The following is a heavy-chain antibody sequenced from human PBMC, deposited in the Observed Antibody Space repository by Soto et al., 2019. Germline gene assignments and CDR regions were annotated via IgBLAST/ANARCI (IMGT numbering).Heavy chain of an antibody. Sequence: GGSLRVSCAASGFTFSSYAMTWVRQAPGKGLEWVSSISGSGISTYYADSVKGRFTISRDSSKNTLYLQMNSLRAEDAAIYYCAKSAGSNAYYPNDYWGQGTLVTVSS. CDR1: GFTFSSYA. CDR2: ISGSGIST. CDR3: AKSAGSNAYYPNDY. D-gene: IGHD3-16*01. J-gene: IGHJ4*02. V-gene: IGHV3-23*01.